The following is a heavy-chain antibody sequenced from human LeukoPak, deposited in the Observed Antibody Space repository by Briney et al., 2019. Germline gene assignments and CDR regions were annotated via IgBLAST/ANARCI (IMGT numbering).Heavy chain of an antibody. Sequence: GGSLRLSCAASGFTFSSYAMHWVRRAPGKGLEWVAVISYDGSNKYYADSVKGRFTISRDNSKNTLYLQMNSLRAEDTAVYYCASSEDYYDSSGSYFDYWGQGTLVTVSS. CDR3: ASSEDYYDSSGSYFDY. CDR2: ISYDGSNK. CDR1: GFTFSSYA. J-gene: IGHJ4*02. V-gene: IGHV3-30*04. D-gene: IGHD3-22*01.